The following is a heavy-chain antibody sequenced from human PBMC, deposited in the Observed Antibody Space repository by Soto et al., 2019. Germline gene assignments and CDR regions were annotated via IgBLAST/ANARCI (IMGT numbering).Heavy chain of an antibody. D-gene: IGHD6-25*01. V-gene: IGHV1-69*02. Sequence: QVQLVQSGAEVKKPGSSVKVSCKASGGTFSSYTISWVRQAPGQGLEWMGRIIPILGIANYAQKFQGRVTITADKSTSTAYMELSSLRSEDTAVYYCARLYSSGATDFDYWGQGTLVTVSS. CDR3: ARLYSSGATDFDY. CDR2: IIPILGIA. J-gene: IGHJ4*02. CDR1: GGTFSSYT.